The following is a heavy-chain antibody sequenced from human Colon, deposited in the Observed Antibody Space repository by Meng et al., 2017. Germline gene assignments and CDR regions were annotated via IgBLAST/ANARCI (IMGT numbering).Heavy chain of an antibody. D-gene: IGHD3-9*01. CDR3: ARDHGSTNWFFY. CDR2: MSYTGTT. CDR1: GGFLRSSRYY. J-gene: IGHJ4*02. Sequence: LEVWRPGPRVRSEPLFLSVIVSGGFLRSSRYYWGCVRQPRGKGLEWMGSMSYTGTTSYNPSLQSRVTISIDTSKNQLSLRLSYVSAADTAMYYCARDHGSTNWFFYWGQGTLVTVSS. V-gene: IGHV4-39*07.